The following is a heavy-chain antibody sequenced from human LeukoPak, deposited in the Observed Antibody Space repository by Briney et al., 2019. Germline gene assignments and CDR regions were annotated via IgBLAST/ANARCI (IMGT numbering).Heavy chain of an antibody. Sequence: PSETLSLTCTVSGGSISSYYWSWIRQPPGKGLEWIGYIYTSGSTNYNPSLKSRVTISVDTSKNQFSLKLSSVTAADTAVYYCARLAYSGGDCPEPYYMDVWGKGTTVTAAS. J-gene: IGHJ6*03. CDR2: IYTSGST. CDR1: GGSISSYY. D-gene: IGHD2-21*02. CDR3: ARLAYSGGDCPEPYYMDV. V-gene: IGHV4-4*09.